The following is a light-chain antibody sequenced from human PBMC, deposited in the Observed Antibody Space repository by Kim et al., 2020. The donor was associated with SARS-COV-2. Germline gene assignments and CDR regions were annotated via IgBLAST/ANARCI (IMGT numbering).Light chain of an antibody. J-gene: IGKJ2*01. Sequence: LSPGERATLSCGASQSVKSSYLAWYQHRPGLAPRLLIYDASSRATGIPDRFSGSGSGTDFTLTISRLEPEDFAVYYCHQFVASPYTFGQGTKLEIK. CDR3: HQFVASPYT. V-gene: IGKV3D-20*01. CDR2: DAS. CDR1: QSVKSSY.